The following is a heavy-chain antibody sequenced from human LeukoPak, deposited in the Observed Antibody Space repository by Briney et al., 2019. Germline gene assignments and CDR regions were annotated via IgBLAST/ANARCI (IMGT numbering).Heavy chain of an antibody. CDR3: ARPDIPIAVAGTLQPH. CDR1: GFTFSSYS. D-gene: IGHD6-19*01. Sequence: PGGSLRLSCAASGFTFSSYSMNWVRQAPGKGLEWVSYISSSSSTIYYADSVKGRFTISRDNSKNTLYLQMNSLRAEDTAVYYCARPDIPIAVAGTLQPHWGQGTLVTVSS. J-gene: IGHJ4*02. CDR2: ISSSSSTI. V-gene: IGHV3-48*01.